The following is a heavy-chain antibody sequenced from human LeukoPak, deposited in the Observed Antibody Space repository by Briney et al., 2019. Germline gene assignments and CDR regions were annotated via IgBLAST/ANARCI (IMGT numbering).Heavy chain of an antibody. J-gene: IGHJ4*02. CDR3: ARGLARTSMVTRGGVRFDY. D-gene: IGHD5-18*01. CDR2: INPNRGGT. Sequence: ASVKVSCKASGFTFTAYYMHWVRQAPGQRLEWMGWINPNRGGTNYAQKFQGRVIMTWDTSISTASMELSRLRSEDTAVYYCARGLARTSMVTRGGVRFDYWGQGTLVTVSS. CDR1: GFTFTAYY. V-gene: IGHV1-2*02.